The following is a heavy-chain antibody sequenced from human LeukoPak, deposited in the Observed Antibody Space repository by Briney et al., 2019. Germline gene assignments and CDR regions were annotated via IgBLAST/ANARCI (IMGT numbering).Heavy chain of an antibody. CDR1: GGSISSRGFF. J-gene: IGHJ5*02. D-gene: IGHD6-13*01. CDR3: ARAPPRIAAAGNWFDP. Sequence: SETLSLTCTVSGGSISSRGFFWGWIRQPPGKGPEWIGSVYYDGVTYYNTSLKSRVTISVDTSKNHFSLKLSSVTAADTAVYYCARAPPRIAAAGNWFDPWGQGTLVTVSS. V-gene: IGHV4-39*07. CDR2: VYYDGVT.